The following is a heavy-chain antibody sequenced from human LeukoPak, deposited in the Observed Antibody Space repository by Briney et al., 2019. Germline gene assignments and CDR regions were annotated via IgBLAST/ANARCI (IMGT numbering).Heavy chain of an antibody. CDR1: RGTSCNTA. J-gene: IGHJ6*02. CDR2: VIVGVVQT. Sequence: GALRLSCVPARGTSCNTAMCWVRHAPGGGLGWVSHVIVGVVQTYYADSVKGAFSPSRDKSKKTLYLHINSVRAEDTAVYYCAKDQRPYYYDSSGYYPARYGMDVWGQGTTVSVSS. V-gene: IGHV3-23*01. D-gene: IGHD3-22*01. CDR3: AKDQRPYYYDSSGYYPARYGMDV.